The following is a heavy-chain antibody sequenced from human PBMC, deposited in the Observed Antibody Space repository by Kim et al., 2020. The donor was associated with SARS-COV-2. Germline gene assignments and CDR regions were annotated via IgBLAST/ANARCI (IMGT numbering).Heavy chain of an antibody. CDR1: GYTFTHYY. V-gene: IGHV1-46*01. J-gene: IGHJ6*02. Sequence: ASVKVSCKASGYTFTHYYMHWVRQAPGQGLEWMGIINPDDDTTNYARKFQGRLTLTRETSTTTFYMELTSLGSDDTAVYYCARDGSYGGPPSGGALDVWGQGTTVTVSS. CDR2: INPDDDTT. D-gene: IGHD2-21*01. CDR3: ARDGSYGGPPSGGALDV.